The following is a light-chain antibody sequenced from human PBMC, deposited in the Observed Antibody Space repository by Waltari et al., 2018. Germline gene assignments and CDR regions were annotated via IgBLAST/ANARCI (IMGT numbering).Light chain of an antibody. CDR3: QSYDISLNGWV. CDR1: SSNLGTGYE. Sequence: SVLTQPPSVSGAPGPRVTISCTGNSSNLGTGYEVNRYQQFPGTAPRLLIFDNRNRPSGVPDRFSGSKSGTSASLAITGLQAEDEADYYCQSYDISLNGWVFGGGTKLTVL. V-gene: IGLV1-40*01. CDR2: DNR. J-gene: IGLJ3*02.